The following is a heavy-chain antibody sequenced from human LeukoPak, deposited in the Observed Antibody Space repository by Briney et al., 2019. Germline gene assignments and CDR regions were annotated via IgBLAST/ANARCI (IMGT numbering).Heavy chain of an antibody. D-gene: IGHD1-26*01. J-gene: IGHJ5*02. CDR1: GGSISSYY. CDR3: ARDKGSGSQVWFDP. CDR2: IYYSWST. Sequence: SETLSLTCTVSGGSISSYYWSWIRQPPGKGLEWIGYIYYSWSTNYNPSLKSRVTISVDTSKNQFSLKLSSVTAADTAVYYCARDKGSGSQVWFDPWGQGTLVTVSS. V-gene: IGHV4-59*01.